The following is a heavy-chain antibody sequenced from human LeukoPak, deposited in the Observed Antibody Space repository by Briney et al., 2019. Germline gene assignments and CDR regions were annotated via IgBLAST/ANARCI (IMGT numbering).Heavy chain of an antibody. Sequence: ASVKVSCKASGYTFSGYYIHWVRQAPGQGLEWMGWTNPNSGATNYARKFQGRVTMTRDTSITTAYMELSRLTSDDTAVYYCARVGLYGSGSYLVYWGQGTLVTVSS. J-gene: IGHJ4*02. CDR2: TNPNSGAT. V-gene: IGHV1-2*02. CDR3: ARVGLYGSGSYLVY. CDR1: GYTFSGYY. D-gene: IGHD3-10*01.